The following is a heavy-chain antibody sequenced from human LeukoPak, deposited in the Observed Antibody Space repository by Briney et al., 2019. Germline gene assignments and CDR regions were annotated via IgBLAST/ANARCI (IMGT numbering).Heavy chain of an antibody. J-gene: IGHJ4*02. V-gene: IGHV3-11*01. D-gene: IGHD4-23*01. CDR1: GFTFSDYY. CDR2: ISSSGSII. Sequence: GGSLRLSCAASGFTFSDYYMSWIRQAPGKGLEWASYISSSGSIIYYADSVKGRFTISRDNAKNSLYLQMNSLRAEDTAVYYCAREKNYGGNSGIDYWGQGTLVTVSS. CDR3: AREKNYGGNSGIDY.